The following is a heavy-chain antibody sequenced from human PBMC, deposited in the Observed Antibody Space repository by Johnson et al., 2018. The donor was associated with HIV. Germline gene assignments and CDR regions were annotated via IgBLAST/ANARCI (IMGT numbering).Heavy chain of an antibody. Sequence: QVQLVESGGGVVQPGRSLRLSCAASGFTFSSYGMHWVRQAPGKGLEWVAVISYDGSNKYYADSVKGRFTISRDNAKNSLYLQMNSLRAEDTAVYYCERDPRLPHVSFAADAFDIWGQGTMVTVSS. CDR1: GFTFSSYG. CDR2: ISYDGSNK. V-gene: IGHV3-30*03. D-gene: IGHD4-11*01. CDR3: ERDPRLPHVSFAADAFDI. J-gene: IGHJ3*02.